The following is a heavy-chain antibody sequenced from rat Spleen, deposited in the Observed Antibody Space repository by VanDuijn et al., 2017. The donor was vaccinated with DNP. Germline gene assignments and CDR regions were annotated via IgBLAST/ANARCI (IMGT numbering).Heavy chain of an antibody. J-gene: IGHJ3*01. CDR2: ISTGGDNT. V-gene: IGHV5S11*01. CDR3: TRQGYYDGSHYYVHWFTY. Sequence: EVQLVESGGGLVQPGRSMKLSCAASGFTFSNYYMAWVRQAPTKGLEWVASISTGGDNTYYRDSVKGRFTISRDNAKSTLYLQMDSLRSEETATYYCTRQGYYDGSHYYVHWFTYWGQGTLVTVSS. D-gene: IGHD1-12*02. CDR1: GFTFSNYY.